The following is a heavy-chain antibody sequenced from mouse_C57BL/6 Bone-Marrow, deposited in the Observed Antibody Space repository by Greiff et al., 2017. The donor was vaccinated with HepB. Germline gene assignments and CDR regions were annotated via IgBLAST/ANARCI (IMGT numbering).Heavy chain of an antibody. D-gene: IGHD2-4*01. Sequence: QVHVKQPGAELVKPGASVKLSCKASGYTFTSYWMHWVKQRPGRGLEWIGRIDPNSGGTKYNEKFKSKATLTVDKPSSTAYMQLSSLTSEDSAVYYCARFDYDERGGFFDYWGQGTTLTVSS. CDR3: ARFDYDERGGFFDY. J-gene: IGHJ2*01. V-gene: IGHV1-72*01. CDR2: IDPNSGGT. CDR1: GYTFTSYW.